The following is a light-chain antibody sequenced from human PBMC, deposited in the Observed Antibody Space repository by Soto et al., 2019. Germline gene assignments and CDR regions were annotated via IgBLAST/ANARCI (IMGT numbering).Light chain of an antibody. CDR2: DGS. V-gene: IGKV1-5*01. CDR3: QQHYTYWWT. Sequence: DIQVTQSPASLCASVGDRVTITCRASQSISGYLAWYQQKPGEAPKLLIYDGSTLESGVPSRFSGSGSETQLTLTISGLQPEDFETYYCQQHYTYWWTFGQGTKV. CDR1: QSISGY. J-gene: IGKJ1*01.